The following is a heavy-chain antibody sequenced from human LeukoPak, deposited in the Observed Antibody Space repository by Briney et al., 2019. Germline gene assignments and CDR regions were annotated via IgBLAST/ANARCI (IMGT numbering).Heavy chain of an antibody. J-gene: IGHJ4*02. CDR3: ARGRGYYDILTGYSYYFDY. Sequence: ASVKVSCKASGGTFSSYAISWVRQAPGQGLEWMGGIIPIFGTANYAQKFQGRVTITADKSTSTVYMELSSLRSEDTAVYYCARGRGYYDILTGYSYYFDYRGQGTLVTVSS. V-gene: IGHV1-69*06. CDR1: GGTFSSYA. CDR2: IIPIFGTA. D-gene: IGHD3-9*01.